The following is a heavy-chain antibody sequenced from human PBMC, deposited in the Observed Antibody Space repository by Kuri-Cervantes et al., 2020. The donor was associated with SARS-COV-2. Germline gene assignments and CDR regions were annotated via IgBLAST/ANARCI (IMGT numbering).Heavy chain of an antibody. D-gene: IGHD4/OR15-4a*01. CDR2: TIHGGCT. J-gene: IGHJ5*02. CDR3: ARDPNANHNDWFDP. CDR1: VGTFSHIT. V-gene: IGHV4-34*12. Sequence: SETLSLTCYVCVGTFSHITGSWIRQPPGKGLEWIGETIHGGCTNYNPSLKSRVTISVDTSKNQFSLKLSSVTAADTAVYYCARDPNANHNDWFDPWGQGTLVTVSS.